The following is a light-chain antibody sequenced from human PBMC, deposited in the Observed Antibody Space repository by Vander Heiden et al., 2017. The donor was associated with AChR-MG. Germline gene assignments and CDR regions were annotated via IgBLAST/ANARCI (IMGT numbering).Light chain of an antibody. Sequence: EIVLTQSPATLSLSPGARATLSCRASQTISNFYLAWYQQKAGQAPRLLIYGASTRANGIPDRFSGSGYGTDFTLTISRREPEDFAVYYCQQDNSLRTFGQGTKVDIK. CDR2: GAS. CDR3: QQDNSLRT. CDR1: QTISNFY. J-gene: IGKJ1*01. V-gene: IGKV3-20*01.